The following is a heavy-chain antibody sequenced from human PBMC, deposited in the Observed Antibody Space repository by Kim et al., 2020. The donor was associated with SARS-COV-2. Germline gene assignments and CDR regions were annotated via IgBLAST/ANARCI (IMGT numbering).Heavy chain of an antibody. CDR2: IYYSGST. Sequence: SETLSLTCTVSGGSIRPYCWSWIRQPPGKGLEWIGYIYYSGSTNYNPSLKSRVTISVDTSKNQFSLKLNSWTAADTAFYYCAKHNPGFGPWGQGTLVTVSS. V-gene: IGHV4-59*08. CDR3: AKHNPGFGP. J-gene: IGHJ5*02. CDR1: GGSIRPYC.